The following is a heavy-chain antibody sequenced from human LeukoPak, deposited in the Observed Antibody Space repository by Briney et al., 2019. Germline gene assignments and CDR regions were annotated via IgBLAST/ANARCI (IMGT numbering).Heavy chain of an antibody. CDR3: ARDSAVAGLGY. CDR2: IYSGGST. J-gene: IGHJ4*02. CDR1: GFTVSSNY. Sequence: GGSLRLSCAASGFTVSSNYMSWVRQAPGRGLEWVSVIYSGGSTYYADSVKGRFTISRDNSKNTLYLQMNSLRAEDTAVYYCARDSAVAGLGYWGQGTLVTVSS. D-gene: IGHD6-19*01. V-gene: IGHV3-53*01.